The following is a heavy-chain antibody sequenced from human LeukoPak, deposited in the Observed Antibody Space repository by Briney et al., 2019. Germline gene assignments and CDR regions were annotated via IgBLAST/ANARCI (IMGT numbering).Heavy chain of an antibody. CDR3: AVTYYDFWSGPFDY. V-gene: IGHV4-34*01. Sequence: PSETLSLTCAVYGGSFSGYYWSWIRQPPGKGLEWIGEINHSGSTNYNPSLKSRVTISVDTSKNQFSLKLSSVTAADTAVYYCAVTYYDFWSGPFDYWGQGTLVTVSS. CDR2: INHSGST. J-gene: IGHJ4*02. D-gene: IGHD3-3*01. CDR1: GGSFSGYY.